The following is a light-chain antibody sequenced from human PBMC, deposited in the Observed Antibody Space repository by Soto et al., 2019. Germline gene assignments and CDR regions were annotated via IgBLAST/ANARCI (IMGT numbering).Light chain of an antibody. Sequence: EIVLTQSPATLSMSPGERATLSCRASQSVGSNLAWYQQQPGQAPRLLVYGASARATEIPARFSCSGSGTVFSLTSSSRQSEDVGVYYCQRYNDWPLSCGGGTKVEIK. J-gene: IGKJ4*01. V-gene: IGKV3-15*01. CDR2: GAS. CDR3: QRYNDWPLS. CDR1: QSVGSN.